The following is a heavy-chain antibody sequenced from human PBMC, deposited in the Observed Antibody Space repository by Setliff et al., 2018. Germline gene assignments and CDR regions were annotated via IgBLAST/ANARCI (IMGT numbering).Heavy chain of an antibody. Sequence: GGSLRLSCTASGFSVNDNYINWVRQAPGKGLEWVSVLYSGGNTGYPDSVKGRFTISGDNSKNTVYLQMNSLRREDTAVYYCVRTDYSDGRYSMDVWGKGTTVTVSS. CDR3: VRTDYSDGRYSMDV. CDR2: LYSGGNT. J-gene: IGHJ6*03. V-gene: IGHV3-53*05. D-gene: IGHD6-19*01. CDR1: GFSVNDNY.